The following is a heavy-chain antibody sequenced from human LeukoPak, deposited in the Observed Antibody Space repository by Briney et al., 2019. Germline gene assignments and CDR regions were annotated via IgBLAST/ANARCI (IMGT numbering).Heavy chain of an antibody. D-gene: IGHD3-22*01. Sequence: SETLSLTCTVSGGSISRGDYYWSWIRQPPGKGLEWIGYIYYSGSTDYNPSLKSRVTISVDTSKNQFSLKLSSVTAADTAVYYCARDYYDSSGYYLNWYFDLWGRGTLVTVSS. V-gene: IGHV4-30-4*02. J-gene: IGHJ2*01. CDR2: IYYSGST. CDR3: ARDYYDSSGYYLNWYFDL. CDR1: GGSISRGDYY.